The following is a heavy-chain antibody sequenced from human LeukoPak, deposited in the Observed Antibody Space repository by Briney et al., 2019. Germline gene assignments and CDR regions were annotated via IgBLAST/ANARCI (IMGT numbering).Heavy chain of an antibody. CDR2: ISGSGSKT. V-gene: IGHV3-23*01. D-gene: IGHD2-15*01. Sequence: PGGSLRLSCAASGFNFGPYWMSWVRQAPGKGLEWVSDISGSGSKTHYTDSVKGRFTISRDNSKNLLYLDMNSLRLEDTAVYYCAKAVSPIAPTSYFDSWGQGTKVAVSS. J-gene: IGHJ4*02. CDR3: AKAVSPIAPTSYFDS. CDR1: GFNFGPYW.